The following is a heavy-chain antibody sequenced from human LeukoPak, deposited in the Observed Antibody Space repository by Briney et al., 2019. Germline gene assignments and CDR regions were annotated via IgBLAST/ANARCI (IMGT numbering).Heavy chain of an antibody. V-gene: IGHV3-7*01. CDR2: IKQDGSEK. J-gene: IGHJ4*02. Sequence: GGSLRLSCAASGFTFSSYWMSWVRQAPGQGLEWVANIKQDGSEKYYVDSVKGRFTISRDNAKNSLYLQMNSLRAEDTAVYYCARVGYDFWSGYYNPYYFDYWGQGTLVTVSS. CDR1: GFTFSSYW. D-gene: IGHD3-3*01. CDR3: ARVGYDFWSGYYNPYYFDY.